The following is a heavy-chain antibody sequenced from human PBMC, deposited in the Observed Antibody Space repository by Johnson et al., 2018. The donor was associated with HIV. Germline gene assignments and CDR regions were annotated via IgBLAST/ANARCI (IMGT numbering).Heavy chain of an antibody. CDR2: INWNGGSK. Sequence: EVQLVESGGGLVQPGRSLRLSCAASGFTFDDYGMSWVRQAPGKGLEWVSGINWNGGSKAYGDSVKGRVTISRDNAKNSLYLQMNSLRGEDSAVYYCVRDRGTVVIWSDAFDVWGQGTVVTVSS. J-gene: IGHJ3*01. CDR3: VRDRGTVVIWSDAFDV. V-gene: IGHV3-20*04. D-gene: IGHD3-22*01. CDR1: GFTFDDYG.